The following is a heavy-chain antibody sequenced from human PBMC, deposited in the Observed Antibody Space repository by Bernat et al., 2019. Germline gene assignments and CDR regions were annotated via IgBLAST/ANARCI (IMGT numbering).Heavy chain of an antibody. J-gene: IGHJ4*02. D-gene: IGHD2-15*01. CDR1: GFTFSNAW. CDR2: IKSKTDGGTT. V-gene: IGHV3-15*01. CDR3: TTDLNCSGGSCYSGEYYFDY. Sequence: EVQLVESGGGLVKPGGSLRLSCAASGFTFSNAWMSWVRQAPGKGLEWVGRIKSKTDGGTTDYSAPVKGRFTISRDDSKNTLYLQMNSLKTEDTAVYYCTTDLNCSGGSCYSGEYYFDYWGQGTLVTVSS.